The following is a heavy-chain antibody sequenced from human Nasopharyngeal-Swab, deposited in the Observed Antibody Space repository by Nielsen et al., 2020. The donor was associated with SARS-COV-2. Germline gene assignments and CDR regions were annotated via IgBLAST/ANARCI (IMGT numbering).Heavy chain of an antibody. V-gene: IGHV3-23*01. CDR2: ICGSGGST. D-gene: IGHD4-17*01. CDR3: AKVTVTEDYYYYYGMDV. CDR1: GFTFSSYA. Sequence: ETLSLTCAASGFTFSSYAMSWVRQAPGKGLEWVSAICGSGGSTYYADSVKGRFTISRDNSKNTLYLQMNSLRAEDTAVYYCAKVTVTEDYYYYYGMDVWGQGTTVTVSS. J-gene: IGHJ6*02.